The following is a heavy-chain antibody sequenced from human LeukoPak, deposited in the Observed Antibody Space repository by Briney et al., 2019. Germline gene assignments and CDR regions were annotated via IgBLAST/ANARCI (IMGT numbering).Heavy chain of an antibody. Sequence: PGGSLRLSCAVSGFTFSSYSMNWVRQAPGKGLEWVSYIHSSGNTIYYADSVKGRFTISRDNANNSLYLQMNSLRAEDTAVYYCARKFGYWGQGTLVTVSS. CDR2: IHSSGNTI. V-gene: IGHV3-48*01. CDR3: ARKFGY. J-gene: IGHJ4*02. CDR1: GFTFSSYS.